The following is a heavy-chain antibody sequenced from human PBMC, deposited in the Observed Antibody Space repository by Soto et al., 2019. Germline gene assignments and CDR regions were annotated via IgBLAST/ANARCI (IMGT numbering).Heavy chain of an antibody. D-gene: IGHD2-2*01. J-gene: IGHJ6*02. CDR1: GASISTYY. CDR3: ARERVVVRGRPGTDV. CDR2: FYTNGST. V-gene: IGHV4-4*07. Sequence: SETLSLTCTVSGASISTYYWSWIRQPAGKGLEWIGRFYTNGSTNYNPSLKSRVTMSVDTSKNQFSLKLSSVTAADTAIYYCARERVVVRGRPGTDVWGQGTRVTVSS.